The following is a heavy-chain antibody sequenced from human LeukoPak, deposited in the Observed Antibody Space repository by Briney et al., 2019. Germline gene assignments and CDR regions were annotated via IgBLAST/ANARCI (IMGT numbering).Heavy chain of an antibody. J-gene: IGHJ5*02. CDR3: ARVLLGSWDWFDP. D-gene: IGHD3-10*01. Sequence: PGGSLRLSCAASKFTFSSYRMHWVRQAPGKGLVWVSRINPDGSTTNYADSVKGRFTISRDNAKNTSYLQMNSLRAEDTAVYYCARVLLGSWDWFDPWGQGTLVTVSS. CDR2: INPDGSTT. CDR1: KFTFSSYR. V-gene: IGHV3-74*01.